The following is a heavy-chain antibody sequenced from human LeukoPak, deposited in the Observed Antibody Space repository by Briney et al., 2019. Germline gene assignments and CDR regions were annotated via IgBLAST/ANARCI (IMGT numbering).Heavy chain of an antibody. CDR3: ATKRVIRGYSGYDKQAIDY. D-gene: IGHD5-12*01. V-gene: IGHV1-69*13. Sequence: SVKVSCKASGGTFSSYAISWVRQAPGQGLEGMGGIIPIFGTANYAQKFQGRVTITADESTSTAYMELSSLRSEDTAVYYCATKRVIRGYSGYDKQAIDYWGQGTLVTVSS. J-gene: IGHJ4*02. CDR1: GGTFSSYA. CDR2: IIPIFGTA.